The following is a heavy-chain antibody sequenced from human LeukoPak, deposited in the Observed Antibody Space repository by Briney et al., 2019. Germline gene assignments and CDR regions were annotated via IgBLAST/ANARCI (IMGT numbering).Heavy chain of an antibody. CDR1: GFTFSSYS. D-gene: IGHD5-18*01. CDR3: ARDRTPYVDTAMVTAD. CDR2: ISSSSSYI. V-gene: IGHV3-21*01. J-gene: IGHJ4*02. Sequence: PGGSLRLSCAASGFTFSSYSMNWVRQAPGKGLEWVSSISSSSSYIYYADSVKGRFTISRDNAKNSLYLQMNSLGAEDTAVYYCARDRTPYVDTAMVTADWGQGTLVTVSS.